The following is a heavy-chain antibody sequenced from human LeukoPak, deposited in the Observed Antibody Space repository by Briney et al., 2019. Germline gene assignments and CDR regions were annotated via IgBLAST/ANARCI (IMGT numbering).Heavy chain of an antibody. V-gene: IGHV3-43D*03. Sequence: GGSLRLSCAASGLTFDDYAMHWVRQAPGKGLEWVSLVTWDGSFTYYVDSVKGRFTISRDNSKNSLYLQMNSLRAEDTAFYYCAKARNAVAGTGYYFDNWGQGTLVTVSS. J-gene: IGHJ4*02. D-gene: IGHD6-19*01. CDR3: AKARNAVAGTGYYFDN. CDR2: VTWDGSFT. CDR1: GLTFDDYA.